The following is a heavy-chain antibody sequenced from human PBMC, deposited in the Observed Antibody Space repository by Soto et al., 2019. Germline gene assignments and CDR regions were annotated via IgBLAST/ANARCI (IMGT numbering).Heavy chain of an antibody. V-gene: IGHV1-46*01. J-gene: IGHJ5*02. D-gene: IGHD1-26*01. CDR1: GYIFTNYY. Sequence: QVQLVQSGAEVKKPGASVKVSCKASGYIFTNYYIYWVRQAPGQGLEYIGIINPGGGATDYAQKFPGRVTIARDTATSTVFMGLSSLVFEDPAVYYWAGGIMGALIPRFDPWGQGTLVTVSS. CDR3: AGGIMGALIPRFDP. CDR2: INPGGGAT.